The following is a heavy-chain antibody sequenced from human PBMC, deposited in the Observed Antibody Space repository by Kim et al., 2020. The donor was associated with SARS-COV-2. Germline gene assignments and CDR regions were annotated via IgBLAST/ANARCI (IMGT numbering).Heavy chain of an antibody. CDR1: GGSFSGYY. J-gene: IGHJ5*02. V-gene: IGHV4-34*01. CDR3: ARGPVAATPFDP. D-gene: IGHD2-15*01. CDR2: INHSGST. Sequence: SETLSLTCAVYGGSFSGYYWSWIRQPPGKGLEWIGEINHSGSTNYNPSLKSRVTISVDTSKNQFSLKLSSVTAADTAVYYCARGPVAATPFDPWGQGTLV.